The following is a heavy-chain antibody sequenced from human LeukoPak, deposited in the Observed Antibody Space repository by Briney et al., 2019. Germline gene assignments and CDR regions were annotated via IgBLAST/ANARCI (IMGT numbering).Heavy chain of an antibody. D-gene: IGHD1-26*01. CDR1: GFTFSSYE. J-gene: IGHJ4*02. CDR3: ASGGATSFDY. CDR2: ISSIGSTI. Sequence: WGSLRLSCAASGFTFSSYEMNWVRQAPGNGLAWVSYISSIGSTIYYADSVKGRFTISRDNAKNSLYLQMNSLRAEDTAVYYCASGGATSFDYWGQGTLVTVSS. V-gene: IGHV3-48*03.